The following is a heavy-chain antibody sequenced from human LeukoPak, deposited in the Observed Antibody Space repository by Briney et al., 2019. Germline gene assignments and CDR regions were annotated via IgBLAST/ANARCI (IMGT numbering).Heavy chain of an antibody. CDR2: IVVGSGNT. V-gene: IGHV1-58*01. D-gene: IGHD3-10*01. Sequence: GTSVTVSCKASGFTFTSSAVQWVRQARRQPLEGIGWIVVGSGNTNYPQKFQERVTITRDMSTSTAYMELSSLRSEDTAVYDCAATTMVRGVIIHDYGMDVWGKGTTVTVSS. CDR3: AATTMVRGVIIHDYGMDV. J-gene: IGHJ6*04. CDR1: GFTFTSSA.